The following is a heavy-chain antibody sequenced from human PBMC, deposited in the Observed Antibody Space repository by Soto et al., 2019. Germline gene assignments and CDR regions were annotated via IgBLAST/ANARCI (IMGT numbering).Heavy chain of an antibody. CDR1: GFTFSSYW. V-gene: IGHV3-7*01. Sequence: PGGSLRLSYAASGFTFSSYWMSWVRQAPGKGLEWVANIKQDGSEKYYVDSVKGRFTISRDNAKNSLYLQMNSLRAEDTAVYYCARAIGNYYYYYGMDVWGQGTTVTVSS. D-gene: IGHD3-10*01. CDR2: IKQDGSEK. CDR3: ARAIGNYYYYYGMDV. J-gene: IGHJ6*02.